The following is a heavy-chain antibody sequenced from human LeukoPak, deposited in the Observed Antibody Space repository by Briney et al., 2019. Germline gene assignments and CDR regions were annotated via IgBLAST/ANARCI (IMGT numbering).Heavy chain of an antibody. Sequence: ASVKVSCKASGDTFTGYYMHWVRQAPGQGLEWMGWINPDSGGTNYAQKVQGRVTMTRDTSISTACMELSRLRSDDTAVYYCARAYYVNYSGPEVMDYWGQGTLVTVSS. CDR3: ARAYYVNYSGPEVMDY. V-gene: IGHV1-2*02. CDR1: GDTFTGYY. J-gene: IGHJ4*02. CDR2: INPDSGGT. D-gene: IGHD3-16*01.